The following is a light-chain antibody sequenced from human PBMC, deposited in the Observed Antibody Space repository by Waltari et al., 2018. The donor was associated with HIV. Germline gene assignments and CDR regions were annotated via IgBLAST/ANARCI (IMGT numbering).Light chain of an antibody. Sequence: SESPGKTVTISCTRSSGSIASNYFQWYQQRPGSSPTTVICEDNQRPSGVPDRFSGSIDSSSNSASLSISRLKTEDEADYYCQSYDSSNHLIFGGGTKLTVL. V-gene: IGLV6-57*01. CDR3: QSYDSSNHLI. J-gene: IGLJ2*01. CDR2: EDN. CDR1: SGSIASNY.